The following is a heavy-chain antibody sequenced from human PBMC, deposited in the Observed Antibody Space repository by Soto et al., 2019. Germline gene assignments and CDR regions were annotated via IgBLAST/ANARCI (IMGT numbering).Heavy chain of an antibody. Sequence: GGSLRLSCAASGFLFNSHAMSWVRQSPVKGLEWVAVISGRGSSTYYADSVKGRFTISRDNSKNTLFLHMNGLRPEDTAVYYCARAPQYCSDGTCYSANWLDPWGQGTLVTVSS. CDR1: GFLFNSHA. V-gene: IGHV3-23*01. CDR3: ARAPQYCSDGTCYSANWLDP. D-gene: IGHD2-15*01. J-gene: IGHJ5*02. CDR2: ISGRGSST.